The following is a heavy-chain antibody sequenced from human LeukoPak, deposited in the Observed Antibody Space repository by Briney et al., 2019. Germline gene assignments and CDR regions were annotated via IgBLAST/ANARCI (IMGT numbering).Heavy chain of an antibody. CDR2: IIPMFGTP. Sequence: SVKVSCKASGGTFSSYAITWVRQAPGQGLEWMGGIIPMFGTPNYAQKFQGRVTITADESTNTAYMELSSLRSEDTAVYFCARVRDGYNDAFDIWGQGTLVTVSS. CDR1: GGTFSSYA. V-gene: IGHV1-69*13. CDR3: ARVRDGYNDAFDI. J-gene: IGHJ3*02. D-gene: IGHD5-24*01.